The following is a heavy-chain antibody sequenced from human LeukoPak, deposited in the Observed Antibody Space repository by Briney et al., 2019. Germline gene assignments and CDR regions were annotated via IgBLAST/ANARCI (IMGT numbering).Heavy chain of an antibody. Sequence: PGGFLRLSCEASGLTFNNYAMHWVRQSSGKGLEWVSGIGSSGGGTYYADSVKGRFTISRDTSKDTVYLQMDSLRAEDTAIYSCARSRFGDYGDWYFDFWGRGTLVTVSS. J-gene: IGHJ2*01. CDR2: IGSSGGGT. V-gene: IGHV3-23*01. CDR3: ARSRFGDYGDWYFDF. D-gene: IGHD4-17*01. CDR1: GLTFNNYA.